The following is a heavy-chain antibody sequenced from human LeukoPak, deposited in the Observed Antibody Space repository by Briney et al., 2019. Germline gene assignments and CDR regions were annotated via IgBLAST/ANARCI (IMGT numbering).Heavy chain of an antibody. D-gene: IGHD6-13*01. Sequence: ASVKVSCKASGYIFTSYVINWVRQAPGQGLEWMGWINTNTGNPTYAQGFTGRFVFSLDTSVSTAYLQISSLKAEDTAVYYCARDTPIAAAQDAFDIWGQGTMVTVSS. CDR3: ARDTPIAAAQDAFDI. V-gene: IGHV7-4-1*02. CDR1: GYIFTSYV. J-gene: IGHJ3*02. CDR2: INTNTGNP.